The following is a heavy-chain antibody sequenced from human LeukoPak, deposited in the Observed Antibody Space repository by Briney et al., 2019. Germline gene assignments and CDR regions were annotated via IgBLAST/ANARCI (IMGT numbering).Heavy chain of an antibody. J-gene: IGHJ3*02. Sequence: ASVKVSCKASGYTFTGYYMHWVRQAPGQGLEWMGWISAYNGNTNYAQKLQGRVTMTTDTSTSTAYMELRSLRSDDTAVYYCARGGIAAAGPHAFDIWGQGTMVTVSS. V-gene: IGHV1-18*04. CDR3: ARGGIAAAGPHAFDI. D-gene: IGHD6-13*01. CDR2: ISAYNGNT. CDR1: GYTFTGYY.